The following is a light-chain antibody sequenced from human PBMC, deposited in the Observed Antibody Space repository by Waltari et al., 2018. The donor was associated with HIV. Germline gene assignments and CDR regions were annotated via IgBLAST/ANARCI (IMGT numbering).Light chain of an antibody. CDR3: TSYISGTSPV. Sequence: QSALTQPASATGSPGQSITISCDLNDNEYVSWYQRHPGKAPKFILYEVTNRPSGLSKRFSGSKSGNTATLTIAGLQPEDEADYFCTSYISGTSPVFGRGTRVTVL. J-gene: IGLJ2*01. CDR2: EVT. V-gene: IGLV2-14*01. CDR1: DLNDNEY.